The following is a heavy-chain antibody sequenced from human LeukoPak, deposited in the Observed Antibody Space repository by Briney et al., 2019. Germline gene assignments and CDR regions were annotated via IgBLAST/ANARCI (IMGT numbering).Heavy chain of an antibody. J-gene: IGHJ4*02. Sequence: KPGGSLRLSCAASGFTFSSYSMNWVRQAPGKGLEWVSSISSSSNYIFYADSVKGRFTISRDNAKNSLYLQMNSLRAEDTAVYYCARFHPGISDYYFDYWGQGTLVTVSS. V-gene: IGHV3-21*01. CDR3: ARFHPGISDYYFDY. CDR2: ISSSSNYI. CDR1: GFTFSSYS. D-gene: IGHD6-25*01.